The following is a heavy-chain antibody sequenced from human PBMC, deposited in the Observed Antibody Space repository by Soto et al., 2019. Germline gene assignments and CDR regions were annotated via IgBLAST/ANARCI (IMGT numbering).Heavy chain of an antibody. CDR2: IYYSGST. V-gene: IGHV4-59*01. J-gene: IGHJ4*02. Sequence: SETLSLTCTVSGGSISSYYWSWIRQPPGKGLEWIGYIYYSGSTNYNPSLKSRVTISVDTSKNQFSLKLSSVTAADTAVYYCARSVSNYYGSGSYYNAFDYWGQGTLVTVSS. CDR1: GGSISSYY. CDR3: ARSVSNYYGSGSYYNAFDY. D-gene: IGHD3-10*01.